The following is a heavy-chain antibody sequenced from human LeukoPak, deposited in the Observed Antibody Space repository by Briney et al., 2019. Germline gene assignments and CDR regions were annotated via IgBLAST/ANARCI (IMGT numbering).Heavy chain of an antibody. D-gene: IGHD2-15*01. CDR3: AKGSLEGGFDF. J-gene: IGHJ4*02. Sequence: SQTLSLTCAISGDSVSSNSVAWNWIRQSPSRGLEWLGRTYYRSKWYNDYAGSVRSRITINPDTSKNQFSLLLNTVTPEDTAVYYCAKGSLEGGFDFWGQGTLVTVSS. CDR1: GDSVSSNSVA. CDR2: TYYRSKWYN. V-gene: IGHV6-1*01.